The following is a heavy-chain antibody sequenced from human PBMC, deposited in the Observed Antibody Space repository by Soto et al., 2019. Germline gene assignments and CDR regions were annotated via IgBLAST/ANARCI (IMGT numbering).Heavy chain of an antibody. V-gene: IGHV4-31*04. CDR3: ALGIAVAAPVCFAFEI. CDR2: IYYSGST. Sequence: QVRLRESGPGLVKPSQTLSLTCTVSGASITSGGFYWSWIRQHPGKGLEWIGYIYYSGSTYYNPSLRSRVNIPLHRSQNQFSVTLSSVTAAETDVYYCALGIAVAAPVCFAFEIWGLRTIGTVSS. D-gene: IGHD6-19*01. CDR1: GASITSGGFY. J-gene: IGHJ3*02.